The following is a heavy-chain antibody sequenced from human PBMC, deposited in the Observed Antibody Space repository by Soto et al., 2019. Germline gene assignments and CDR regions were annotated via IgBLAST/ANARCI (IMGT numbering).Heavy chain of an antibody. D-gene: IGHD5-12*01. CDR1: GGAFGSYA. Sequence: QVQLVQSGAEVKMPGSSVKVSCKASGGAFGSYAVNWVGQAPGQGLEWMGGIIPMFDTTNYAQRFQGRVTVTADESTSTVYLELTRLRSEDTAMYYCTRHRGYSSGYWGQDFWGQGTLVTVSS. CDR2: IIPMFDTT. V-gene: IGHV1-69*01. CDR3: TRHRGYSSGYWGQDF. J-gene: IGHJ4*02.